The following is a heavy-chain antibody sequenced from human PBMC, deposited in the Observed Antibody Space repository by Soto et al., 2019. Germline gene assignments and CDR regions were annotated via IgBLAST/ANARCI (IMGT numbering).Heavy chain of an antibody. D-gene: IGHD3-3*01. CDR2: IYYSGST. J-gene: IGHJ5*02. Sequence: LSLTCTVSGGSISSGGYYWSWIRQHPGKGLEWIGYIYYSGSTYYNPSLKSRVTISVDTSKNQFSLKLSSVTAADTAVYYCARDVEDFWSGYYKGRLHRGWFDPWGQGTLVTVSS. CDR1: GGSISSGGYY. V-gene: IGHV4-31*03. CDR3: ARDVEDFWSGYYKGRLHRGWFDP.